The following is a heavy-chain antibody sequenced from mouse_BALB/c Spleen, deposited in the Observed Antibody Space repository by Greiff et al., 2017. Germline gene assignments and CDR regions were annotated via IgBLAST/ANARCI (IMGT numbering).Heavy chain of an antibody. Sequence: DVKLVESGGGLVQPGGSLKLSCAASGFTFSSYTMSWVRQTPEKRLEWVAYISNGGGSTYYPDTVKGRFTISRDNAKNTLYLQMSSLKSEDTAMYYCARQLPLDDWGQGTSVTVSS. J-gene: IGHJ4*01. V-gene: IGHV5-12-2*01. CDR2: ISNGGGST. CDR3: ARQLPLDD. CDR1: GFTFSSYT.